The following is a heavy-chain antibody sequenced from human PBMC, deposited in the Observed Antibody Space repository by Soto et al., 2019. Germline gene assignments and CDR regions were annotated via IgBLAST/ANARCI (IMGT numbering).Heavy chain of an antibody. Sequence: SETLSLTCTVSGGSISSGDYYWSWIRQPPGKGLEWIGYIYYSGNTYYNPSLKSRVTISVDTSKNQFSLKLSSVTAADTAVYYFASHAYYYDSTAPDYWGQGTLVTVPQ. CDR3: ASHAYYYDSTAPDY. V-gene: IGHV4-30-4*01. D-gene: IGHD3-22*01. CDR2: IYYSGNT. CDR1: GGSISSGDYY. J-gene: IGHJ4*02.